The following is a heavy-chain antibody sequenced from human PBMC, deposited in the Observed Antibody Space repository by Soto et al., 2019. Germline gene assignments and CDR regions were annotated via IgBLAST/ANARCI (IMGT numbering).Heavy chain of an antibody. CDR2: IKPDGSEK. V-gene: IGHV3-7*01. CDR1: GFTFSDSW. CDR3: VRGGSNYAS. D-gene: IGHD4-4*01. Sequence: PGGSLRLSCTASGFTFSDSWMTWVRQAPGEGLEWVARIKPDGSEKKYADSVKGRFSISRDNAKNSMYLQMDSLRGEDTAVYYCVRGGSNYASWGQGTLVTVSS. J-gene: IGHJ5*02.